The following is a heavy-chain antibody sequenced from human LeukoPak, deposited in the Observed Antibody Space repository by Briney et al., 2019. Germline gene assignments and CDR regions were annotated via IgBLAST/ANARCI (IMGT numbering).Heavy chain of an antibody. CDR1: GFTFSSYG. J-gene: IGHJ6*02. CDR2: ISYDGSNK. V-gene: IGHV3-30*18. CDR3: AKDLKACSSTSCSGGYYYYGMDV. Sequence: GGSLRLSCAASGFTFSSYGMHWVRQAPGKGLEWVAVISYDGSNKYYADSVKGRFTISRDNSKNTLHLQMNSLRAEDTAVYYCAKDLKACSSTSCSGGYYYYGMDVWGQGTTVTVSS. D-gene: IGHD2-2*01.